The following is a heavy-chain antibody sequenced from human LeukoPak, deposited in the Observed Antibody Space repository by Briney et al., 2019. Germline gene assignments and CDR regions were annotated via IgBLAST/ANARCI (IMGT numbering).Heavy chain of an antibody. D-gene: IGHD3-22*01. V-gene: IGHV3-30*18. J-gene: IGHJ4*02. CDR2: ISYDGSNK. CDR1: GFTFSIYD. CDR3: AKVEDPEYYYDSSGYLDN. Sequence: GGSLRLSCAASGFTFSIYDMHWVRQAPGKGLEWVAVISYDGSNKYYADSVKGRFTISRDNSKNTLYLQMNSLRTEDTAVHYCAKVEDPEYYYDSSGYLDNWGQGTLVTVSS.